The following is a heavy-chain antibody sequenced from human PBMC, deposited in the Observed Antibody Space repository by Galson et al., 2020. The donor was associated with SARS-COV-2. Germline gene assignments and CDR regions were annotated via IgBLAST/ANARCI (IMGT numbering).Heavy chain of an antibody. V-gene: IGHV2-5*02. D-gene: IGHD2-15*01. CDR3: AHTSRYCSGGSCYSYDY. Sequence: KMSGPTLVKPTQTLTLTCTFSGFSLSTSGVGVGWIRQPTGKALEWLALIYWDDDKRYSPSLKSRLTITKDTSKNQVVLTMTNMDPVDTATYYCAHTSRYCSGGSCYSYDYWGQGTLVTVSS. J-gene: IGHJ4*02. CDR1: GFSLSTSGVG. CDR2: IYWDDDK.